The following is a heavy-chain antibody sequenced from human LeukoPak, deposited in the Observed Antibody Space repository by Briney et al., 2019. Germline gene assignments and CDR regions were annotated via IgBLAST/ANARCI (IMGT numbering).Heavy chain of an antibody. Sequence: ASVKVSCKASGYTFTSYGISWVRQAPGQGLEWMGWISAYNGNTNYAQKLRGRVTMTTDTSTSTAYMELRSLRSDDTAVYYCARDSSSLDAFDIWGQGTMVTVSS. J-gene: IGHJ3*02. CDR3: ARDSSSLDAFDI. V-gene: IGHV1-18*01. D-gene: IGHD6-13*01. CDR2: ISAYNGNT. CDR1: GYTFTSYG.